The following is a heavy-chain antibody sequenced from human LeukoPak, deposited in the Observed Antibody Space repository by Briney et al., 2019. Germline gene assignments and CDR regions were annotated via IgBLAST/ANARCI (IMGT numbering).Heavy chain of an antibody. Sequence: GGSLRLSCAASGFTFSSYAMSWVRQVPGKGLEWVSAISGSGGSTYYADSVKGRFTISRDNSKNTLYLQMNSLRAEDTAVYYCASKRIYYGSSHDYWGQGTLVTVSS. CDR1: GFTFSSYA. CDR3: ASKRIYYGSSHDY. CDR2: ISGSGGST. J-gene: IGHJ4*02. D-gene: IGHD3-22*01. V-gene: IGHV3-23*01.